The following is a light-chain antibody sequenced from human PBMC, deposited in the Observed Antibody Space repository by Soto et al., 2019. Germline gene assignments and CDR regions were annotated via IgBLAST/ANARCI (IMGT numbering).Light chain of an antibody. V-gene: IGLV1-47*01. CDR1: SSSIGTNY. Sequence: QSVLTQPPSASGTPGQRVTISCSGSSSSIGTNYVYWYQQLPGTAPKLLIYKNNQRPSGVPDRFSGSKSGTSASLAISGLLSEDEADYHCASWDDSLSGYVFGTGTKVTVL. J-gene: IGLJ1*01. CDR2: KNN. CDR3: ASWDDSLSGYV.